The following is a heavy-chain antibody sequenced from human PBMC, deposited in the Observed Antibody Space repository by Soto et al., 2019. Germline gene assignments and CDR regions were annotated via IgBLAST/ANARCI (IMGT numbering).Heavy chain of an antibody. CDR1: GFIFGDYA. J-gene: IGHJ4*02. Sequence: GGSLRLSCAPSGFIFGDYALSWFRQAPGKGLEWVAFIRSKAYGGTTEYAASVKGRFTISGDDSKSVAYLQMNSLKIEDTAVYYCTRGREWELLLSHYWGQGALVTVPS. CDR2: IRSKAYGGTT. V-gene: IGHV3-49*03. D-gene: IGHD1-26*01. CDR3: TRGREWELLLSHY.